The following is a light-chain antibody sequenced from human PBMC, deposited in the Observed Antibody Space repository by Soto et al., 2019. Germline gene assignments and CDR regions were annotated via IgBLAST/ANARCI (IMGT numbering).Light chain of an antibody. V-gene: IGLV1-44*01. CDR2: STT. CDR1: TSNIGSNT. CDR3: GAWDNSLKGWV. J-gene: IGLJ3*02. Sequence: QSVLTQPPSASGTPGQKVTISCSGNTSNIGSNTVNWYLQFPGTAPKFLTFSTTQRPSGVPARFSGSKSGTSASLAIGGLQPDDEAHYYCGAWDNSLKGWVFGGGTQLTVL.